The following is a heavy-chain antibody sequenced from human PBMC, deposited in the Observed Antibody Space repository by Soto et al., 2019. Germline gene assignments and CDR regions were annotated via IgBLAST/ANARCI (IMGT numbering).Heavy chain of an antibody. CDR2: IYYSGNT. D-gene: IGHD2-8*01. J-gene: IGHJ6*02. CDR3: ARYTNFSPYYHGVDV. V-gene: IGHV4-30-4*01. CDR1: GVSISSGDYY. Sequence: QVQLQESGPGLVKPSQSVSLTWTVSGVSISSGDYYWSWISQPPGKGLEWIGYIYYSGNTNYAPSLGSRLTLSIDTSRNQFSLHLMSVTAADTAIYYCARYTNFSPYYHGVDVWGQGTTVTVSS.